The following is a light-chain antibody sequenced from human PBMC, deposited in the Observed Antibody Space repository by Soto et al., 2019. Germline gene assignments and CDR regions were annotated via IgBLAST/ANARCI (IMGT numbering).Light chain of an antibody. Sequence: IQITQTPSSLSASVGDRVTITCRASQSISSYLNWYQVKLGKAPKLLIYTASSLQSGVPSRFSGSESGTEFTLTISSLQPEDSATYYCQQSYITPLTFGGGTKVDI. CDR1: QSISSY. CDR3: QQSYITPLT. J-gene: IGKJ4*01. V-gene: IGKV1-39*01. CDR2: TAS.